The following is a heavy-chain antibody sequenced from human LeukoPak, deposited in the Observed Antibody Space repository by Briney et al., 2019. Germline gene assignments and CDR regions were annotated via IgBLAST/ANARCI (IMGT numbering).Heavy chain of an antibody. CDR3: ARGRSYYYGSGSPPRWFDP. J-gene: IGHJ5*02. V-gene: IGHV4-61*02. Sequence: SETLSLTCTVSNGSISSDTYFWSWIRQPAGKGLEWIGRMSSSGISTYSPSLKSRVTISIDTSRNQFSMNLNSVTAADTAVYYCARGRSYYYGSGSPPRWFDPWGQGTLVTVSS. D-gene: IGHD3-10*01. CDR2: MSSSGIS. CDR1: NGSISSDTYF.